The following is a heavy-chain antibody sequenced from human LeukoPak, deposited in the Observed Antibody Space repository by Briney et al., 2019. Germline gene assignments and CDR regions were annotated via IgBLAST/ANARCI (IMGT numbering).Heavy chain of an antibody. V-gene: IGHV3-21*01. Sequence: GTLSLTCAVSGASISSSYWWSWVRQAPGKGLEWVSSITSSSGYIYYADSLKGRFTISRDNAKNSLYLQMNSLRAEDTAVYFCARTDYAGSAMGYWGQGTLVTVSS. CDR1: GASISSSYW. CDR2: ITSSSGYI. CDR3: ARTDYAGSAMGY. D-gene: IGHD4-17*01. J-gene: IGHJ4*02.